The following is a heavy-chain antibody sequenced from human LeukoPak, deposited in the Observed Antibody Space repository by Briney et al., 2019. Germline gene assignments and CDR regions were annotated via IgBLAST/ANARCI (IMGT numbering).Heavy chain of an antibody. J-gene: IGHJ3*02. CDR2: ISSSSSYI. D-gene: IGHD1-26*01. CDR1: GFTFSSYS. CDR3: ARTMGATPDAFDI. Sequence: GGSLRLSCAASGFTFSSYSMNWVRQAPGKGLEWVSSISSSSSYIYYADSVKGRFTISRDNAKNSLYLQMNSLRAEDTAVYYCARTMGATPDAFDIWGQGTMVTVSS. V-gene: IGHV3-21*01.